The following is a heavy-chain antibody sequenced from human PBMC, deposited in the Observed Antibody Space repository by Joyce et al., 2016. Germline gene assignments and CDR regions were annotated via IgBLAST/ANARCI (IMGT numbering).Heavy chain of an antibody. D-gene: IGHD6-6*01. Sequence: EVQLVESGGGLVQPGGSLRLSCAASGFSFSGYWIHWVRQAPGKGLVWVSRIKTDGGSTRFADSVKGRFTIDRDNAKNTLYLQMNSLRAEDTAVYYCVRGISARPGGPNWFDPWGQGTLVTVSS. CDR1: GFSFSGYW. CDR2: IKTDGGST. J-gene: IGHJ5*02. V-gene: IGHV3-74*01. CDR3: VRGISARPGGPNWFDP.